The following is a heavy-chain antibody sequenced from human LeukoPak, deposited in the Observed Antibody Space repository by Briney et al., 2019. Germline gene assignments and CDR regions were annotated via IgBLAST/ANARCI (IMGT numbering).Heavy chain of an antibody. CDR2: IITGNGNT. V-gene: IGHV1-3*04. CDR3: ARWMVAATYLVDP. D-gene: IGHD2-15*01. J-gene: IGHJ5*02. CDR1: GYTFTTYV. Sequence: GASVKVSCKTSGYTFTTYVTHWVRQAPGQRLEWMGWIITGNGNTKYSQRFHGRVTFTTDTSASTTYMELSSLRSEDTAVYYCARWMVAATYLVDPWGQGTLVTVSS.